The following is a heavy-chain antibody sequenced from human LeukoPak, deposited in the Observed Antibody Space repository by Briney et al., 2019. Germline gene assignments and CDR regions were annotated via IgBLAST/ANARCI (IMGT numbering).Heavy chain of an antibody. CDR1: GGSISSSSYY. J-gene: IGHJ3*02. CDR2: IYYSGST. CDR3: ARVIVGATDAFDI. Sequence: SETLSLTCTVSGGSISSSSYYWGWIRQPPGKGLEWIGSIYYSGSTYYNPSLKSRVTISVDTSKNQFSLKLSSVTAADTAVYYCARVIVGATDAFDIWGQGTMVTVSS. D-gene: IGHD1-26*01. V-gene: IGHV4-39*07.